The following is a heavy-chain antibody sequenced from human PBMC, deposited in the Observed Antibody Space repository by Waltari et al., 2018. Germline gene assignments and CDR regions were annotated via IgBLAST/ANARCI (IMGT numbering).Heavy chain of an antibody. Sequence: QVQLQESGPGLVKPSENLSLTCTVSGGSISSYYWSWIRQPPGKGLEWIGYIYYSGSTNYNPSLKSRVTISVDTSKNQFSLKLSSVTAADTAVYYCARHTTTYDFWSGPSDVWGKGTTVTISS. D-gene: IGHD3-3*01. V-gene: IGHV4-59*08. J-gene: IGHJ6*04. CDR2: IYYSGST. CDR1: GGSISSYY. CDR3: ARHTTTYDFWSGPSDV.